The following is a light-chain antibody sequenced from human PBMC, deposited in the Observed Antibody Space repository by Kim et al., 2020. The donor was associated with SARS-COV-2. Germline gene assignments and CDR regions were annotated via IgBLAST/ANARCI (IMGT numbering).Light chain of an antibody. CDR3: QQYNYDPYT. CDR2: KAS. V-gene: IGKV1-5*03. Sequence: DIQMTQSPSTLSASVGDRVIITCRASQNIGTWLAWYQQKPGKAPKLLMSKASSLESGVPSRFSGSASGTEFTLTISSLQPEDFATYYCQQYNYDPYTFGQGTKLEI. CDR1: QNIGTW. J-gene: IGKJ2*01.